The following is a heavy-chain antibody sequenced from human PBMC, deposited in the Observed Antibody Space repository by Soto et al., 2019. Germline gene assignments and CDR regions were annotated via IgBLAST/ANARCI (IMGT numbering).Heavy chain of an antibody. Sequence: QVQLQESGPGLVKPSETLSLICTVSGDSINSSDYHWGWIRQPPGKGLEWIGSVYYLGGTHSNPSLKSGVTISVDTPGSQFTLMLRSVTAADTAVYYCARLYMALEYWGQGSLVTVSS. CDR3: ARLYMALEY. CDR1: GDSINSSDYH. J-gene: IGHJ4*02. V-gene: IGHV4-39*01. D-gene: IGHD3-10*01. CDR2: VYYLGGT.